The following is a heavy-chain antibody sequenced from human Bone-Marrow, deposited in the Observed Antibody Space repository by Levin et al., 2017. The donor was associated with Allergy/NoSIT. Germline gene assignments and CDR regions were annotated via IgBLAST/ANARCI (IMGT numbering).Heavy chain of an antibody. CDR3: ATSQGGNPFD. J-gene: IGHJ4*01. CDR1: GLTFSESW. D-gene: IGHD4-23*01. Sequence: RPGGSLRLSCRASGLTFSESWMHWVRQDSGKGLMGVARISHDGNNIGYADSVKGRFTISRDNAKNTLYLQMNSLRAEDTAVYYCATSQGGNPFDWGQGTLVTVSS. CDR2: ISHDGNNI. V-gene: IGHV3-74*01.